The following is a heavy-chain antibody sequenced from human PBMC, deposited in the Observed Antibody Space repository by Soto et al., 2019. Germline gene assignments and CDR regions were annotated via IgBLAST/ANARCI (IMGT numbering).Heavy chain of an antibody. Sequence: QVQLQESGPGLVKPSQTLSLTCTVSGGSISSGDYYWSWIRQPPGKGLEWIGYIYYSGSTYYNPSLKSRVTISVDTSKIQFSLKLSSVTAADTAVCYCARDGYGGARQLDYRGQGTLVTASS. CDR2: IYYSGST. J-gene: IGHJ4*02. CDR1: GGSISSGDYY. CDR3: ARDGYGGARQLDY. D-gene: IGHD5-12*01. V-gene: IGHV4-30-4*01.